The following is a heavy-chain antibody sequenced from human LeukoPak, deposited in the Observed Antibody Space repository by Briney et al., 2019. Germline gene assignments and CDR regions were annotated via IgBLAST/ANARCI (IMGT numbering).Heavy chain of an antibody. J-gene: IGHJ4*02. CDR3: ARRMSSGSHPFDY. CDR1: GGSISSSGYY. V-gene: IGHV4-39*01. CDR2: LYYSGST. Sequence: SESLSLTCTVSGGSISSSGYYWGCMRQRPGQGLEWIVSLYYSGSTYYNPSLKCRVTISVDTSKKQSSLKLSSVTAAHTAVYYCARRMSSGSHPFDYWGQGTLVTVSS. D-gene: IGHD1-26*01.